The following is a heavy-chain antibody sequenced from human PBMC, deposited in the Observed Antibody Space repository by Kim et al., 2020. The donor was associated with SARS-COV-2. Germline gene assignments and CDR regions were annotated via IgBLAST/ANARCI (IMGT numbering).Heavy chain of an antibody. D-gene: IGHD2-15*01. CDR1: GGSFSGYY. CDR3: STKATSVGGPYYTYYVMD. J-gene: IGHJ6*01. Sequence: SETLSLTCAVYGGSFSGYYLSWIRQPPGKGLEWIGEINHIGSTNYNPYLKSRVTITVDTSKNHFPLTLSSVTAADTAVYYCSTKATSVGGPYYTYYVMD. CDR2: INHIGST. V-gene: IGHV4-34*01.